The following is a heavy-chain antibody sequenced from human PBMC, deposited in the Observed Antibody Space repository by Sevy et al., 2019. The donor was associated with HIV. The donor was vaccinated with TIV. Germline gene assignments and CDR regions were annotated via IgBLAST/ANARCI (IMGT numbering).Heavy chain of an antibody. V-gene: IGHV3-49*03. CDR3: ARGPRGNYVFDY. CDR1: GFTFGDYA. CDR2: IRSKGYGGTT. J-gene: IGHJ4*02. Sequence: GGSLRLSCTASGFTFGDYAMSWFRQAPGKGLEWVDFIRSKGYGGTTEYAASVKGRFTISRDDSKSIAYVQMNSLKTDDTAVYYCARGPRGNYVFDYWGQGTLVTVSS. D-gene: IGHD4-4*01.